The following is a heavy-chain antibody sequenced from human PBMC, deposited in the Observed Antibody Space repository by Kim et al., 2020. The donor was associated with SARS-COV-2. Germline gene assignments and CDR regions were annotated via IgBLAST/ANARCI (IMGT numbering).Heavy chain of an antibody. V-gene: IGHV4-30-4*01. J-gene: IGHJ3*02. D-gene: IGHD3-22*01. Sequence: SETLSLTCTVSGGSISSGDYYWSWIRQPPGKGLEWIGYIYYSGSTYYNPSLKSRVTISVDTSKNQFSLKLSSVTAADTAVYYCARDPGITMIDEMAFDIWGQGTMVTVSS. CDR3: ARDPGITMIDEMAFDI. CDR1: GGSISSGDYY. CDR2: IYYSGST.